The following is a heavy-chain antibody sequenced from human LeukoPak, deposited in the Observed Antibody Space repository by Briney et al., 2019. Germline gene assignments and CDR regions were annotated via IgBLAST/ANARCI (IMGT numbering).Heavy chain of an antibody. CDR3: VHHFTGENWYFDP. CDR1: GCCFSRQS. J-gene: IGHJ2*01. D-gene: IGHD3-10*01. Sequence: VCSLSLSCVASGCCFSRQSIHRVRQAPRSGREWVAVICWDGKIQSYADSVKGRFTISRENSKTTIYIPVTSPDAAVKAILYCVHHFTGENWYFDPWGRGTLVIVSS. V-gene: IGHV3-30*03. CDR2: ICWDGKIQ.